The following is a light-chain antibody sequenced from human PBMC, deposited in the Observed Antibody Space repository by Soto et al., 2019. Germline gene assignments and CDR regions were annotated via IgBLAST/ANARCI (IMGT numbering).Light chain of an antibody. CDR1: SSDVGSYNL. CDR2: EGS. CDR3: YSYAGSSTLYV. J-gene: IGLJ1*01. V-gene: IGLV2-23*01. Sequence: QSALTQPASVSVSPGQSITISCTGTSSDVGSYNLVSWYQQHPGNAPKLMIYEGSKRPSGVSNRLSDSKSGNTASLTISGLQAEDEADYDRYSYAGSSTLYVFGTGTTITVL.